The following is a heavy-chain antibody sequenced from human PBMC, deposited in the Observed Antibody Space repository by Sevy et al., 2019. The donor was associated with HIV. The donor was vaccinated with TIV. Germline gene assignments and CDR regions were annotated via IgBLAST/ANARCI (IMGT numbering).Heavy chain of an antibody. J-gene: IGHJ6*02. CDR1: GFTFSSYS. Sequence: GGSLRLSCAASGFTFSSYSMNWVRQAPGKGLEWVSSISSSSSYIYYADSVKGRFTISRDNAKNSLYLQMNSLRAEDTAGYYCARNQGSVVVTAILVGGYYYYGMDVWGQWTTVTVSS. D-gene: IGHD2-21*02. CDR2: ISSSSSYI. V-gene: IGHV3-21*01. CDR3: ARNQGSVVVTAILVGGYYYYGMDV.